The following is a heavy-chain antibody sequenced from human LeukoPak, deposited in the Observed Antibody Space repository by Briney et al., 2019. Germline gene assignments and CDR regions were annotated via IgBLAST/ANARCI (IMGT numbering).Heavy chain of an antibody. CDR3: ARARGGESAMYYMDV. V-gene: IGHV1-46*01. J-gene: IGHJ6*03. CDR2: INPSGGNT. CDR1: GYTFTSYY. D-gene: IGHD3-10*01. Sequence: ASVKVSCKASGYTFTSYYTHWVRQAPGQGLEWMGIINPSGGNTNYAQKLQGRVTMTTDTSTSTAYMELRSLRSDDTAVYYCARARGGESAMYYMDVWGKGTTVTVSS.